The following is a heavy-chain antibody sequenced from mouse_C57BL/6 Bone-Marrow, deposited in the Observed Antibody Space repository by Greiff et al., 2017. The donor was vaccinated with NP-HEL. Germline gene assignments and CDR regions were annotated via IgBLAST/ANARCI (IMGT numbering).Heavy chain of an antibody. V-gene: IGHV5-17*01. CDR1: GFTFSDYG. CDR3: ARVYYGSSYDWYFDV. CDR2: ISRGSSTI. Sequence: EVKLMESGGGLVKPGGSLKLSCAASGFTFSDYGMHWVRQAPEQGLEWVAYISRGSSTIYYADTVKGRFTIARDNAKNTLFLQLTSLRSEDTAMYYCARVYYGSSYDWYFDVWGTGTTVTVSS. J-gene: IGHJ1*03. D-gene: IGHD1-1*01.